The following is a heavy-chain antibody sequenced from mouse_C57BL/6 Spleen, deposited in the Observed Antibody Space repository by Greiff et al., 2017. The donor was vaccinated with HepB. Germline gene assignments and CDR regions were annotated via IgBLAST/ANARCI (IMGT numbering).Heavy chain of an antibody. J-gene: IGHJ2*01. Sequence: VKLMESGAELARPGASVKLSCKASGYTFTSYGISWVKQRTGQGLEWIGEIYPRSGNTYYNEKFKGKATLTADKSSSTAYMELRSLTSEDSAVYCCARTIPRRDYFDYWGQGTTLTVSS. V-gene: IGHV1-81*01. CDR2: IYPRSGNT. CDR1: GYTFTSYG. D-gene: IGHD2-12*01. CDR3: ARTIPRRDYFDY.